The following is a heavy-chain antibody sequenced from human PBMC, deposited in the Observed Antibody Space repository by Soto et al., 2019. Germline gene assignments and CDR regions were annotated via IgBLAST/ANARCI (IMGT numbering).Heavy chain of an antibody. CDR1: GFTFSTYV. CDR2: LWYDGTNA. Sequence: QVQLVESGGGVVQPGRSLRLSCAASGFTFSTYVMHWVRQAPGKGLEWVAVLWYDGTNANYAGSVKGRFTISRDNSKNTLYLQMNSLRVEDTAVYYCATEGKHKYAHEYWGQGTLVTVSS. CDR3: ATEGKHKYAHEY. D-gene: IGHD2-2*01. V-gene: IGHV3-33*03. J-gene: IGHJ4*02.